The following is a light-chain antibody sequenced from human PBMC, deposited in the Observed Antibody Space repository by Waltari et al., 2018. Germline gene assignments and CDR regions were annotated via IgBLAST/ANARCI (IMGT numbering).Light chain of an antibody. CDR2: EVN. CDR3: SSDAGSNNWV. Sequence: QSSLTQPPSASGSPGQSVTISCPGTSRAFGGYNYVSWYQRHPGKAPKLMIYEVNKRPSGVPDRFSGSKSGNTASLTVSGLQAEDEAEYSCSSDAGSNNWVFGGGTKLTVL. V-gene: IGLV2-8*01. CDR1: SRAFGGYNY. J-gene: IGLJ3*02.